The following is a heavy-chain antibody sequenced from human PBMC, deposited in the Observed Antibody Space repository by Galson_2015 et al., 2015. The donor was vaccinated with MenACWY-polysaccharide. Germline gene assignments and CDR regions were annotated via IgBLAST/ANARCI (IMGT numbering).Heavy chain of an antibody. CDR2: IQYDGSNK. J-gene: IGHJ3*02. CDR1: RSRFSNSG. CDR3: AREGSRIVFHAFDI. D-gene: IGHD2-2*01. Sequence: SLRLSCAASRSRFSNSGMHWVRQAPGKGLEWVAVIQYDGSNKVYADSVKGRFTISRDNSKNTAFLEMNTLGVEDTAVYYCAREGSRIVFHAFDIWGQGTMVTVSS. V-gene: IGHV3-33*01.